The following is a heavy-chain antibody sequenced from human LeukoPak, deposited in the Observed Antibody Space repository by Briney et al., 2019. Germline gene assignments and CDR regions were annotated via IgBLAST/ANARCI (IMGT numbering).Heavy chain of an antibody. D-gene: IGHD3-10*01. CDR1: GGSISSSGYY. CDR3: ARDNWTRGVFDY. V-gene: IGHV4-61*08. J-gene: IGHJ4*02. CDR2: IYYSGST. Sequence: KPSETLSLTCTASGGSISSSGYYWSWIRQPPGKGLEWIGCIYYSGSTNYNPSLKSRVTISVDTSKNQFSLKLSSVTAADTAVYYCARDNWTRGVFDYWGQGTLVTVSS.